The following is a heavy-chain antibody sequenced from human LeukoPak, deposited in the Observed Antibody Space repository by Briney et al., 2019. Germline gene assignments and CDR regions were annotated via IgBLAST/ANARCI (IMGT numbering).Heavy chain of an antibody. J-gene: IGHJ4*02. CDR1: GGSFSGYY. CDR2: INHSGST. CDR3: ARLMVRDY. V-gene: IGHV4-34*01. D-gene: IGHD3-10*01. Sequence: QASETLSLTCAVYGGSFSGYYWSWIRQPPGKGLEWIGEINHSGSTNYNLSLKSRVTISVDTSKNQFSLKLSSVTAADTAVYYCARLMVRDYWGQGTLVTVSS.